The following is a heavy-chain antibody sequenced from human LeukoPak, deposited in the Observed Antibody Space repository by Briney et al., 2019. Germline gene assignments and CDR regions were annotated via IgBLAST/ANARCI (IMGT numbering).Heavy chain of an antibody. J-gene: IGHJ4*02. CDR1: GGSISSYY. Sequence: SSETLSLTCTVSGGSISSYYWNWIRQPPGKGLEWIGYISYSGSTNYNPSLKSRVTIPLDTSKNQFSLKLRSVTAADTAVYYCARGFDSKSTYFDYWGQGTLVTVSS. CDR3: ARGFDSKSTYFDY. D-gene: IGHD5-12*01. V-gene: IGHV4-59*01. CDR2: ISYSGST.